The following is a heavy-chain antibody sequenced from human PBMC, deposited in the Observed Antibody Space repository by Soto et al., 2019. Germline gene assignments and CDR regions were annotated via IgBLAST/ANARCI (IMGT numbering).Heavy chain of an antibody. Sequence: SETLSLTCTVSGCSISSGGYYWSWIRQHPGKGLEWIGYIYYSGSTYYNPSLKSRVTISVDTSKNQFSLKLSSVTAADTAVYYCARGRYSAGVRGVRFDPWGQGTLVTVSS. CDR2: IYYSGST. V-gene: IGHV4-31*03. CDR3: ARGRYSAGVRGVRFDP. CDR1: GCSISSGGYY. J-gene: IGHJ5*02. D-gene: IGHD3-10*01.